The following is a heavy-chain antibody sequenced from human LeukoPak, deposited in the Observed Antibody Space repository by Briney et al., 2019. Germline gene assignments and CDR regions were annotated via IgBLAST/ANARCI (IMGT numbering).Heavy chain of an antibody. D-gene: IGHD3-22*01. CDR1: GFTFSNYA. CDR3: AKDPYYDSSGYCDY. J-gene: IGHJ4*02. Sequence: PGGSLRLSCAASGFTFSNYAMSWVRQAPGKGLEWVSAISGSGGSTYYADSVKGRFTISRDNSKNTLYLQMNSLRAEDTAVYYCAKDPYYDSSGYCDYWGQGTLVTVSS. CDR2: ISGSGGST. V-gene: IGHV3-23*01.